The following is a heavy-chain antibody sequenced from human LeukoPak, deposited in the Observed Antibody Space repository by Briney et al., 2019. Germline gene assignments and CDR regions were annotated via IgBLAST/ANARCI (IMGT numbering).Heavy chain of an antibody. Sequence: ASVKVSCKASGYTFTSYGISWVRQAPGQGLEWVGIINPSGGSTSYAQKFQGRVTMTRDMSTSTVYMELSSLRSEDTAVYYCARDPQEYYYYYYMDVWGKGTTVTVSS. CDR3: ARDPQEYYYYYYMDV. V-gene: IGHV1-46*01. CDR2: INPSGGST. J-gene: IGHJ6*03. CDR1: GYTFTSYG.